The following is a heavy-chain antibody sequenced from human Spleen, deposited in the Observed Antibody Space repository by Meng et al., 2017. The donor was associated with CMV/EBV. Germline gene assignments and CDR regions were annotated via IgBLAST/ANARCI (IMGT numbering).Heavy chain of an antibody. CDR2: IYSDDST. J-gene: IGHJ4*02. Sequence: GGSLRLSCAASGFNLRNNYMTWVRQAPGKGLEWVSIIYSDDSTYYADSVKGRFTISRDISKNTLYLQMNSLRAEDTAVYYCARDVGYWGQGALVTVSS. D-gene: IGHD2-15*01. CDR3: ARDVGY. CDR1: GFNLRNNY. V-gene: IGHV3-53*01.